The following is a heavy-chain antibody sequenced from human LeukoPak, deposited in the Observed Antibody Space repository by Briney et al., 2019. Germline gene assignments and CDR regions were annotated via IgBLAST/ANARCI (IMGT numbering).Heavy chain of an antibody. CDR2: IYSRGST. CDR3: ARDYYGP. D-gene: IGHD3-22*01. Sequence: GGSLRLSCAASGFTVSNNYMRWVRQAPGKGLERVSSIYSRGSTSYVDSVKGRFTIPRDDSKNTLFLQMNSLRVEDTAVYYCARDYYGPWGQGTLVTVSS. J-gene: IGHJ5*02. CDR1: GFTVSNNY. V-gene: IGHV3-66*03.